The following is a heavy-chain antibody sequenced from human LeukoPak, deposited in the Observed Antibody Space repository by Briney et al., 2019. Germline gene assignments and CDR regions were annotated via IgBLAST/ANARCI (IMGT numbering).Heavy chain of an antibody. D-gene: IGHD3-22*01. J-gene: IGHJ3*02. V-gene: IGHV1-2*02. CDR3: ARAGLWDYSDTSGYHNGAFDI. CDR1: GYSVSDYY. Sequence: ASVKVSCKTSGYSVSDYYMHWVRQAPGQGLEWMGWINPNSGGANFAQKFQGRVTMTRDTSISTAYMELSRLRSDDTAVYYCARAGLWDYSDTSGYHNGAFDIWGQGTMVTVSS. CDR2: INPNSGGA.